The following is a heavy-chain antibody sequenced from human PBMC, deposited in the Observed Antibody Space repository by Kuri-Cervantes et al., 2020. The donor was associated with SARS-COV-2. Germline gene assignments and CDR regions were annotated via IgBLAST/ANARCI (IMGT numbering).Heavy chain of an antibody. CDR3: AKELKGYYYDSSGLDY. CDR1: GFTVSSNF. V-gene: IGHV3-43*02. Sequence: GESLKISCAASGFTVSSNFINWVRQAPGKGLEWVSLISGDGGSTYYADSVKGRFTISRDNSKNSLYLQMNSLRTEDTALYYCAKELKGYYYDSSGLDYWGQGTLVTVSS. CDR2: ISGDGGST. D-gene: IGHD3-22*01. J-gene: IGHJ4*02.